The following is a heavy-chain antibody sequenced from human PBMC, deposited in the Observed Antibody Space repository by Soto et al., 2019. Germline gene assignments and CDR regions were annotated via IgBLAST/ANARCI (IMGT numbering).Heavy chain of an antibody. CDR3: ARDISSSWFFYYSYVMDV. Sequence: QVQLVESGGGVVQPGRSLRLSCAASGFTFSSYAMHWVRQAPGKGLEWVAVISYDGSNKYYADSVKGRFTISRDNSKNMLDLQMNSLRAEDTAVYYCARDISSSWFFYYSYVMDVWGQGTTVTVSS. CDR2: ISYDGSNK. J-gene: IGHJ6*02. CDR1: GFTFSSYA. D-gene: IGHD6-13*01. V-gene: IGHV3-30-3*01.